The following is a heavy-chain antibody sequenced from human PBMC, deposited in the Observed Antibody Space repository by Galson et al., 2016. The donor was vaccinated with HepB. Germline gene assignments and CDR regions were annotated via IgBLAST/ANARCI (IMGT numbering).Heavy chain of an antibody. D-gene: IGHD3-3*01. Sequence: LRLSCAASGFTFTTHAMTWVRQAPGKGLEWVSTISGNGVSTYYADSVKGRLIISRDNSENTLFLQMNSLRAEDTAVYYCAKGYGVFDYWGQGTLVTVSS. CDR1: GFTFTTHA. CDR2: ISGNGVST. CDR3: AKGYGVFDY. V-gene: IGHV3-23*01. J-gene: IGHJ4*02.